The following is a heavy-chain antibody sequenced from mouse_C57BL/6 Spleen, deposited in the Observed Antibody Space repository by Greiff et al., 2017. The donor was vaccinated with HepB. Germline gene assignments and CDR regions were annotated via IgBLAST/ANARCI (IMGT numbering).Heavy chain of an antibody. Sequence: QVQLQQPGAELVKPGASVKLSCKASGYTFTSYWMHWVKQRPGQGLEWIGMIHPNSGSTNYNEKFKSKATLTVDKSSSTAYMQLSSLTSEDAAVYYCARSEGLRRNYAMDYWGQGTSVTVSS. CDR1: GYTFTSYW. V-gene: IGHV1-64*01. CDR3: ARSEGLRRNYAMDY. J-gene: IGHJ4*01. CDR2: IHPNSGST. D-gene: IGHD2-4*01.